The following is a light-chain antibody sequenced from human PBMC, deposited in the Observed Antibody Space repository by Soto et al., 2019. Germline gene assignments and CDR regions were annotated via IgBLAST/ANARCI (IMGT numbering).Light chain of an antibody. CDR1: RSDVGAYNY. CDR2: EVT. J-gene: IGLJ3*02. CDR3: SSYAGSNILM. Sequence: QSALTQPASVSGSPGQSIAISCTGTRSDVGAYNYVSWYQQHPGKAPKLMISEVTNRPSGVSDRFSGSKSGNTASLTISGLQAEDEADYCCSSYAGSNILMFGGGTKLTVL. V-gene: IGLV2-14*01.